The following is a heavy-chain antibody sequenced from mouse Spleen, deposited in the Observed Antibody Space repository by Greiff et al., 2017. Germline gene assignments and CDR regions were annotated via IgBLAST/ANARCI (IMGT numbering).Heavy chain of an antibody. CDR2: ISSGGDYI. CDR3: TRVTTVVATNFDY. Sequence: EVKLMESGEGLVKPGGSLKLSCAASGFTFSSYAMSWVRQTPEKRLEWVAYISSGGDYIYYADTVKGRFTISRDNARNTLYLQMSSLKSEDTAMYYCTRVTTVVATNFDYWGQGTTLTVSS. D-gene: IGHD1-1*01. V-gene: IGHV5-9-1*02. J-gene: IGHJ2*01. CDR1: GFTFSSYA.